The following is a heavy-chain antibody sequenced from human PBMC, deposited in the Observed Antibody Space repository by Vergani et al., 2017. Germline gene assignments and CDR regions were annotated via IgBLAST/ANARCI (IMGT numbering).Heavy chain of an antibody. Sequence: QLHLVESGGGVVQPGNSLKISCAASGFTLSTHGIHWVRQAPGKGLEWVSHIYSGDETYYADSVKGRVTISRDTSKNTLHLQINNLRVEDTAVYYCARGNYYGSGTYVDPWGQGTLVTVSS. D-gene: IGHD3-10*01. CDR1: GFTLSTHG. V-gene: IGHV3-NL1*01. J-gene: IGHJ5*02. CDR3: ARGNYYGSGTYVDP. CDR2: IYSGDET.